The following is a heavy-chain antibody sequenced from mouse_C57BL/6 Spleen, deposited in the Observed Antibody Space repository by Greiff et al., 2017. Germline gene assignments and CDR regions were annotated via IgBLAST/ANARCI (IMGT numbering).Heavy chain of an antibody. CDR3: ARSGGGDYDGVYYAMDY. CDR2: IHPNSGST. CDR1: GYTFTSYW. Sequence: QVQLKQPGAELVKPGASVKLSCKASGYTFTSYWMHWVKQRPGQGLEWIGMIHPNSGSTNYNEKFKSKATLTVDKSSSTAYMQLSSLTSEDSAVYYCARSGGGDYDGVYYAMDYWGQGTSVTVSS. V-gene: IGHV1-64*01. J-gene: IGHJ4*01. D-gene: IGHD2-4*01.